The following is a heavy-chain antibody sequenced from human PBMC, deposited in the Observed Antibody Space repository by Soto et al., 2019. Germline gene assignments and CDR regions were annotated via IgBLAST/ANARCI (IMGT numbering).Heavy chain of an antibody. CDR3: AAGGGLPRYY. CDR2: IYHSGST. CDR1: GGSISSGGYS. Sequence: SETQSLTCAVSGGSISSGGYSWSWIRQPPGKGLEWIGYIYHSGSTYYNPSLKSRVTISVDRSKNQFSLKLSSVTAADTAVYYCAAGGGLPRYYWGQGTLVTVSS. J-gene: IGHJ4*02. D-gene: IGHD1-26*01. V-gene: IGHV4-30-2*01.